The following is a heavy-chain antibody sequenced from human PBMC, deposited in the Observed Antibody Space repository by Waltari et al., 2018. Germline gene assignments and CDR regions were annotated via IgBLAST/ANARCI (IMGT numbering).Heavy chain of an antibody. D-gene: IGHD1-26*01. V-gene: IGHV4-34*01. Sequence: QERLQQWGAGLLKPSETLSLTCAVYGAPFSDYFWTWIRQPPGKGLEWIGEINHSGLNNYNPSLKGRATISVDTSTNQFSLSLNSVTVADTAVYYCATGVRAAWELLGFWSQGTLVSISS. CDR3: ATGVRAAWELLGF. J-gene: IGHJ1*01. CDR1: GAPFSDYF. CDR2: INHSGLN.